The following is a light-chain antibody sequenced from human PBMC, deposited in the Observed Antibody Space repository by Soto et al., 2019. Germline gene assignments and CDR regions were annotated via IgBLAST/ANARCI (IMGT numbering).Light chain of an antibody. Sequence: EIVLRQSPATLSMSPGERATLSCRASQNIDNFLVWYQQKPGQAPRLLIYDASTRAPGIPARFSGSGSGTEFTLTISSLQSEDFAVYYCQQYNNWPPITFGQGTRLEIK. CDR3: QQYNNWPPIT. CDR1: QNIDNF. CDR2: DAS. V-gene: IGKV3-15*01. J-gene: IGKJ5*01.